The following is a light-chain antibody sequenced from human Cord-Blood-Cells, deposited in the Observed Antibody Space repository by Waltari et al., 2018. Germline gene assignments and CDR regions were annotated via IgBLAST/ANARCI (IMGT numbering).Light chain of an antibody. V-gene: IGKV1-5*03. J-gene: IGKJ1*01. Sequence: DIQMTQSPSTLSASVGDRVTITCRASQSISNWLAWYQQKPGKAPKLLIYEAFSLESGVPSRVSGSGSGTEFTLTISSLQPDDFATYYCQQYNSYSTFGQGTKVEIE. CDR1: QSISNW. CDR3: QQYNSYST. CDR2: EAF.